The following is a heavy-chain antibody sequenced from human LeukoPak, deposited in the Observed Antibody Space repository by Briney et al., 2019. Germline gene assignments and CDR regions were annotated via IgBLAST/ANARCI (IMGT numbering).Heavy chain of an antibody. CDR1: GFTFSNYP. V-gene: IGHV3-30*03. CDR3: ARDQGQGAVRGGTYGRDV. D-gene: IGHD2-15*01. J-gene: IGHJ6*02. Sequence: GGSLSPSCAAPGFTFSNYPMHWVPQAQGKGLKWVAVISDAGTAQNYGDSVKGRFSIGRDNSKNTVSQEMDILKPEDTAVYYCARDQGQGAVRGGTYGRDVWVQGTTVAVTS. CDR2: ISDAGTAQ.